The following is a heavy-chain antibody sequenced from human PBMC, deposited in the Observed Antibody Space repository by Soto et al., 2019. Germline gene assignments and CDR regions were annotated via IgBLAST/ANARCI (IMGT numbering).Heavy chain of an antibody. CDR2: ISGSGGST. CDR3: ARAQSVIAVAGPYGQ. Sequence: GGSLRLSCAAPGFTFSSYAMSWVRQAPGKGLEWVSAISGSGGSTYYADSVKGRFTISRDNSKNTLYLQMNSLRAEDTAVYYCARAQSVIAVAGPYGQWGQGTLVTVSS. D-gene: IGHD6-19*01. CDR1: GFTFSSYA. J-gene: IGHJ4*02. V-gene: IGHV3-23*01.